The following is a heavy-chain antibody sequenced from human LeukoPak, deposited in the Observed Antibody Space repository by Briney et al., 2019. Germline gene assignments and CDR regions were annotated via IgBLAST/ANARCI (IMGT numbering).Heavy chain of an antibody. V-gene: IGHV4-61*02. CDR3: ARGGYSSSQFDP. CDR1: GGSISSGSYY. J-gene: IGHJ5*02. D-gene: IGHD6-13*01. CDR2: IYTSGST. Sequence: PSQTLSLTCTVSGGSISSGSYYWSWIRQPAGKGLEWIGRIYTSGSTNYNPSLKSRVTISVDTSKNQFSMKLSSVTAADTAVYYCARGGYSSSQFDPWGQGTLVTVSS.